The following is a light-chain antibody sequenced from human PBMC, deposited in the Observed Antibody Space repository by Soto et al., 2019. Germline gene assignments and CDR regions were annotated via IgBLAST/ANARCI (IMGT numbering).Light chain of an antibody. V-gene: IGLV2-14*03. CDR2: DVN. J-gene: IGLJ2*01. CDR1: SSDIGAYNF. CDR3: TSWTTSTTMI. Sequence: QSALTQPASVSGSPGQSITISCTGTSSDIGAYNFVSWYQQHPGKAPKLMLYDVNIRPSGVSNRFSGSKSGNTASQTISGLQDEDEAAYYCTSWTTSTTMIFGGGTQLTVL.